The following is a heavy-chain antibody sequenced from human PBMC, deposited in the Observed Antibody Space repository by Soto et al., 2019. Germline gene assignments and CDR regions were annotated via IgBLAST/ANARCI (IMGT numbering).Heavy chain of an antibody. J-gene: IGHJ5*02. CDR3: ARISPKRRITMVRGVITNWFDP. CDR2: IYYSGST. V-gene: IGHV4-31*02. D-gene: IGHD3-10*01. Sequence: KTSETLSLTCTVSGGSISSGGYYWSWIRQHPGKGLEWIGYIYYSGSTYYNPSLKSRVTISVDTSKNQFSLKLSSVTAADTAVYYCARISPKRRITMVRGVITNWFDPWGQGTLVTVSS. CDR1: GGSISSGGYY.